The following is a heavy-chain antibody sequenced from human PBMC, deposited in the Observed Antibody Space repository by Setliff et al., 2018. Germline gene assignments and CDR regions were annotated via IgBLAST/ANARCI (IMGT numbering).Heavy chain of an antibody. CDR2: IGHTGSI. V-gene: IGHV4-38-2*02. CDR1: GYSISSGYI. D-gene: IGHD2-21*02. CDR3: ARDLGHGGDSDY. J-gene: IGHJ4*02. Sequence: ETLSLTCAVSGYSISSGYIWGWIRQPPGKGLEWVGNIGHTGSINYNPSLKSRLTISRDTSKNQVSLKLNSVTATDTAVYYCARDLGHGGDSDYWGQGILVTVSS.